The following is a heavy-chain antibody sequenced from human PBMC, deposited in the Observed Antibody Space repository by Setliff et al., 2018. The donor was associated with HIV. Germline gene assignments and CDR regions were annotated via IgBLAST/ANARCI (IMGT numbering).Heavy chain of an antibody. CDR1: GGSMSTYY. CDR3: VRDAEGVAAGAIYFYMDV. D-gene: IGHD2-8*01. Sequence: SETLSLTCSVSGGSMSTYYWSWIRQPAGKRLEWIGRVYTSGSTIYNPSLRSRVTMSVDTSKSQFSLKLNSVAAADTALYYCVRDAEGVAAGAIYFYMDVWGKGTTVTVSS. CDR2: VYTSGST. V-gene: IGHV4-4*07. J-gene: IGHJ6*03.